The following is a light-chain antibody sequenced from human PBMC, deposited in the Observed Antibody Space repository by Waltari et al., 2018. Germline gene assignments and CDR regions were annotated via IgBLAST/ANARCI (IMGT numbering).Light chain of an antibody. CDR2: DAS. Sequence: EIVLTQSPGTLSLSPGKRATLSCRASQAVDSDCVAWYQQKPGQAPRRVIYDASSRATGVPDRFSGSGSGTDVSLTISRLEPEDFAVYYCQQCGSSPRFSVGQGTKLQI. V-gene: IGKV3-20*01. CDR3: QQCGSSPRFS. J-gene: IGKJ2*03. CDR1: QAVDSDC.